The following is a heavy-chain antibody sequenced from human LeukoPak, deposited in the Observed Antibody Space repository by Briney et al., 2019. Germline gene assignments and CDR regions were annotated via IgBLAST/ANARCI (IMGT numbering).Heavy chain of an antibody. CDR3: ATSPYCYDSSAPLGY. J-gene: IGHJ4*02. V-gene: IGHV3-23*01. D-gene: IGHD3-22*01. CDR1: GFTFSSYA. Sequence: GGSLRLSCAASGFTFSSYAMSWVRQAPGKGLEWVSAISGSGGSTYYADSVKGRFTISRDNSKNTLYLQMNSLRAEDTAVYYCATSPYCYDSSAPLGYWGQGTLVTVSS. CDR2: ISGSGGST.